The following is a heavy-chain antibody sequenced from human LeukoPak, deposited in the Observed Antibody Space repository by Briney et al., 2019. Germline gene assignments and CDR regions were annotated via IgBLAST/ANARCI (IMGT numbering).Heavy chain of an antibody. J-gene: IGHJ4*02. CDR3: ARVDGSPDY. CDR2: MNTKSGNT. D-gene: IGHD2-15*01. CDR1: GYTFTRYD. V-gene: IGHV1-8*03. Sequence: ASVKVSCKASGYTFTRYDFNWVRQATGQGLEWMGWMNTKSGNTGHAQKFQGRVTITRDTSISTVYMELSSLRSEDTAVYFCARVDGSPDYWGQGTLVTVSS.